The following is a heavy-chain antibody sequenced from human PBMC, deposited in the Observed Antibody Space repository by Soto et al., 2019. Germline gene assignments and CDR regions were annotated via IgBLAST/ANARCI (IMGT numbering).Heavy chain of an antibody. V-gene: IGHV4-61*01. CDR2: INYRGST. J-gene: IGHJ4*02. CDR3: ARGSRPAYDY. CDR1: GGSISSGSYY. Sequence: TSETLSLTCAVSGGSISSGSYYWSWMRQPPGKGLEWIGYINYRGSTNYNPSLKSRVTISVDTSKNQFSLKLSSVTAADTAVYYCARGSRPAYDYWGQGTLVTVSS.